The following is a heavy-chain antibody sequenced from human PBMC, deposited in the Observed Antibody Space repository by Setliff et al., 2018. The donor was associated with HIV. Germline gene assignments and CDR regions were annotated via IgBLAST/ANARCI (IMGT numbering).Heavy chain of an antibody. CDR2: INHSGST. Sequence: PSETLSLTCAVYGESFSAYSWSWIRQPPGKGLEWIGEINHSGSTNYNPSLKSRVAISVDTSENQFSLKLNSVTAADTAVYYCARGPRRRNYYDTSGYYSQNDYWGQGALVTVSS. V-gene: IGHV4-34*01. CDR1: GESFSAYS. J-gene: IGHJ4*02. D-gene: IGHD3-22*01. CDR3: ARGPRRRNYYDTSGYYSQNDY.